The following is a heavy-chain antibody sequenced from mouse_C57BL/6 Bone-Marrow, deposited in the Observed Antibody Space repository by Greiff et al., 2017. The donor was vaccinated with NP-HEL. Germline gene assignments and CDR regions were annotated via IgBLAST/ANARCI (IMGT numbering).Heavy chain of an antibody. D-gene: IGHD1-1*01. Sequence: VQLQQSGAELVRPGASVKLSCTASGFNIKDDYMHWVKQRPEQGLEWIGWIDPENGDTEYASKFQGKATITADTSSNTAYLQLSSLTSEDTADYYCTYLLLRGFAYWGQGTLVTVSA. CDR2: IDPENGDT. V-gene: IGHV14-4*01. CDR3: TYLLLRGFAY. CDR1: GFNIKDDY. J-gene: IGHJ3*01.